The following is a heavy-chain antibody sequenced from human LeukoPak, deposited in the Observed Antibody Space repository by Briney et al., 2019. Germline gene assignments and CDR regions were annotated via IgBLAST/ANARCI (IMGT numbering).Heavy chain of an antibody. D-gene: IGHD3-9*01. J-gene: IGHJ3*02. CDR2: IYYSGST. Sequence: SETLSLTCTVSGGSISSYYWSWIRHPPGQGLEWIGYIYYSGSTNYNPSLTSRVTISVATSKNQFSLKLNSVTAADTAVYYCARGHDDILPGYSDDFYSWGHGTMVTVSS. CDR3: ARGHDDILPGYSDDFYS. CDR1: GGSISSYY. V-gene: IGHV4-59*01.